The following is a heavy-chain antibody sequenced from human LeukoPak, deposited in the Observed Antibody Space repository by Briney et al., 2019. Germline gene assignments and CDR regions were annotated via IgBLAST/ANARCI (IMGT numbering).Heavy chain of an antibody. D-gene: IGHD6-25*01. V-gene: IGHV3-74*01. Sequence: WGSLRLSCAASGFTFSSYWMHWVRQAPGKGLVWVSRINGDGSSTAYADSVRGRFTISRDNAKNTLYLQMNSLTAEDTAVYYCARGPPWYFDLWGRGTLVTVPS. CDR2: INGDGSST. CDR3: ARGPPWYFDL. CDR1: GFTFSSYW. J-gene: IGHJ2*01.